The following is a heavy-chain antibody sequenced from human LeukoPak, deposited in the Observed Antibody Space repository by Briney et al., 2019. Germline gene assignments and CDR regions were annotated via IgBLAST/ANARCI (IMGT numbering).Heavy chain of an antibody. CDR3: ARHRSYDHAFDI. D-gene: IGHD1-26*01. V-gene: IGHV4-30-2*01. CDR1: GGSISSGGYS. Sequence: PSQTLSLTCAVSGGSISSGGYSWSWLRQPPGKGLEWIGYIYHSGSTYYNPSLKSRVTISVDTSKNQFSLKLSSVTAADTAVYYCARHRSYDHAFDIWGQGTMVTVSS. CDR2: IYHSGST. J-gene: IGHJ3*02.